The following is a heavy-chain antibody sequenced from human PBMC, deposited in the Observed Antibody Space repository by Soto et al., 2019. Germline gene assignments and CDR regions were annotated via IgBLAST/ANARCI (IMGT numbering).Heavy chain of an antibody. CDR1: GYTFTSYG. V-gene: IGHV1-18*01. CDR3: AREEDYYDSSGYYSY. Sequence: ASVKVSCKASGYTFTSYGISWVRQAPGQGLEWMGWISAYNGNTNYAQKLQGRVTMTTDTSTSTAYMELRRLRSDDTAVYYCAREEDYYDSSGYYSYWGQGTLVTVSS. CDR2: ISAYNGNT. D-gene: IGHD3-22*01. J-gene: IGHJ4*02.